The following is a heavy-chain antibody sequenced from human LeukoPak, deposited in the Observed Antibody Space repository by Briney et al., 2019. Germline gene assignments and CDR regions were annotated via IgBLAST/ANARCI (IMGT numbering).Heavy chain of an antibody. V-gene: IGHV3-21*01. Sequence: PGGSLRLSCAASGFTFSSYSMNWVRQAPGKGLEWVSSISSSSSYIYYADSVKGRFTISRDNAKNSLYLQMNSPRAEDTAVYYCARASVGTTPSWGQGTLVTVSS. CDR3: ARASVGTTPS. J-gene: IGHJ4*02. CDR2: ISSSSSYI. CDR1: GFTFSSYS. D-gene: IGHD1-1*01.